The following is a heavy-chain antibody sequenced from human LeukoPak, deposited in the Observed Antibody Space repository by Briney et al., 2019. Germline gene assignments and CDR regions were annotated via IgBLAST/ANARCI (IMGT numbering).Heavy chain of an antibody. Sequence: GGSLRLSCAASGFTFSNYAMGWVRQAPGKGLQWVSSISDNGGVSTYYADSVKGRFTISRDNSKNTLFLRMNSLRAEDTAVYYCAKGRPYCGADCAFDYWGQGTLVTVSS. D-gene: IGHD2-21*02. CDR2: ISDNGGVST. V-gene: IGHV3-23*01. J-gene: IGHJ4*02. CDR3: AKGRPYCGADCAFDY. CDR1: GFTFSNYA.